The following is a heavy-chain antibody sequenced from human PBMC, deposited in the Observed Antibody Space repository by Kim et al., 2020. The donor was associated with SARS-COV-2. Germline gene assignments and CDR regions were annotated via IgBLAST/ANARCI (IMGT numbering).Heavy chain of an antibody. CDR1: GFTFSSYA. V-gene: IGHV3-30*04. CDR2: ISYDGSNK. J-gene: IGHJ3*02. Sequence: GGSLRLSCAASGFTFSSYAMHWVRQAPGKGLEWVAVISYDGSNKYYADSVKGRFTISRDNSKNTLYLQMNSLRAEDTAVYYCARDPWDYVWGSYRSLAFDIWGQGTMVTVSS. D-gene: IGHD3-16*02. CDR3: ARDPWDYVWGSYRSLAFDI.